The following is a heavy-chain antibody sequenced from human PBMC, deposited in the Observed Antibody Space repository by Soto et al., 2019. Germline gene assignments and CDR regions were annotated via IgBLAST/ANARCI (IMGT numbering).Heavy chain of an antibody. D-gene: IGHD3-22*01. CDR1: GVSFNRHW. CDR2: IKRGGSEK. V-gene: IGHV3-7*01. J-gene: IGHJ6*02. Sequence: GGSLRLSCAASGVSFNRHWMSWVRQAPGKGLEWVASIKRGGSEKYYVDSVKGRFTISRDNVKNSLSLQMNSLRAEDTAVYYCARDPYYYDSHYYYGMDVWGQGTTVTVSS. CDR3: ARDPYYYDSHYYYGMDV.